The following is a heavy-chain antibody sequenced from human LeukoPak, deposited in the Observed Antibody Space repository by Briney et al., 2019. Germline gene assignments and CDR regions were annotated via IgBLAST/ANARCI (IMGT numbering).Heavy chain of an antibody. V-gene: IGHV4-31*03. CDR2: IYYSGST. D-gene: IGHD5-18*01. Sequence: PSETLSLTCTVSGGSISSGGYYWSWIRQHPGKGLEWIGYIYYSGSTYYNPSLKSRVTISVDTSKNQFSLKLSSVTAADAAVYYRASWIQLWPGPYYFDYWGQGTLVTVSS. J-gene: IGHJ4*02. CDR1: GGSISSGGYY. CDR3: ASWIQLWPGPYYFDY.